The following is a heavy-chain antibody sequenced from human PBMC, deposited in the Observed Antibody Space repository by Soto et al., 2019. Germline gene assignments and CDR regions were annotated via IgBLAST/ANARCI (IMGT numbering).Heavy chain of an antibody. CDR2: IYTSGST. V-gene: IGHV4-4*07. J-gene: IGHJ5*02. D-gene: IGHD1-26*01. Sequence: KPSDTLSLTCTVSGGSISSYYWSWIRQPAGKGLEWIWRIYTSGSTNYKPSLKSLVTMSVDTYKNQFSLKLSSVNAADTAVYYCARDPSLIVGATTRPWFGXWGQVTLVTVSX. CDR1: GGSISSYY. CDR3: ARDPSLIVGATTRPWFGX.